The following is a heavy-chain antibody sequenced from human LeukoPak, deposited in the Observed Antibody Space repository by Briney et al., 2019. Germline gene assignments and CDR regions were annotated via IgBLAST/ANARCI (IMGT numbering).Heavy chain of an antibody. CDR1: GFTLSSYW. CDR3: ARTSYSSGWFYYFDY. D-gene: IGHD6-19*01. V-gene: IGHV3-7*01. CDR2: IKQDGSEK. Sequence: PGGSLRLSCAASGFTLSSYWMTWVRQAPGKGLEWVANIKQDGSEKYYVDSVKGRFTISRDNAKNSLYLQMNSLRAEDTAVYYCARTSYSSGWFYYFDYWGQGTLVTVSS. J-gene: IGHJ4*02.